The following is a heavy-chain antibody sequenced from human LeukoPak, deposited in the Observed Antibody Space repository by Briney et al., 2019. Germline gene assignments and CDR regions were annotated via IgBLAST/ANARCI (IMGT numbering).Heavy chain of an antibody. CDR2: INHSGST. Sequence: PSETLSLTCAVYGGSFSGYYWSWIRPPPGKGLEWIGEINHSGSTNYNPSLKSRVTISVDTSKNQFSLKLSSVTAADTAVYYCARARRQYSSSWPDFDYWGQGTLVTVSS. V-gene: IGHV4-34*01. CDR1: GGSFSGYY. CDR3: ARARRQYSSSWPDFDY. D-gene: IGHD6-13*01. J-gene: IGHJ4*02.